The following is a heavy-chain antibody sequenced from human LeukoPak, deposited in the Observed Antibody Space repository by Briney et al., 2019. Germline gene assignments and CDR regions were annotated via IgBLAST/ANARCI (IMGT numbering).Heavy chain of an antibody. CDR1: GFPVSRNY. D-gene: IGHD2-2*01. CDR2: IYSGGST. V-gene: IGHV3-66*01. Sequence: GESLRLSCAGSGFPVSRNYMSWVRQAPGKGLEWVSVIYSGGSTYYADSVKGRFTISTDNSKNTLNLQMNSLRAEDTAVYYCARGDYQGFYYFDYWGQGTLVTVSS. J-gene: IGHJ4*02. CDR3: ARGDYQGFYYFDY.